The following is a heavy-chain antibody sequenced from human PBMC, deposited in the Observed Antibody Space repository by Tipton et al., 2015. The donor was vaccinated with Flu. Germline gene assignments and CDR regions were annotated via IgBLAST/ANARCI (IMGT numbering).Heavy chain of an antibody. CDR2: T. V-gene: IGHV4-30-2*04. D-gene: IGHD3/OR15-3a*01. Sequence: TYYNPSLKSRVTISVDTSKNQFSLRLTSMTASDTAVYYCARLKLFALVNHSYYYGLDVWGQGTTVTVS. J-gene: IGHJ6*02. CDR3: ARLKLFALVNHSYYYGLDV.